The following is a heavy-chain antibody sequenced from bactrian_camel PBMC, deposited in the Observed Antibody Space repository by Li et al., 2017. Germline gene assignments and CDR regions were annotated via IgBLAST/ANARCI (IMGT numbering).Heavy chain of an antibody. Sequence: VQLVESGGGSVQPGGSLRLSCAASIDPAYTFCRYHLRWYRQAAGQEREFVAAIGSDGTTNYGDAVKGRFTISKENGENTLNLYLQMNRLKPEDTAMYYCAADFLYVCASGHWRSGHNWKFTGQGTQVTVS. CDR1: IDPAYTFCRYH. CDR2: IGSDGTT. D-gene: IGHD8*01. J-gene: IGHJ4*01. V-gene: IGHV3S67*01.